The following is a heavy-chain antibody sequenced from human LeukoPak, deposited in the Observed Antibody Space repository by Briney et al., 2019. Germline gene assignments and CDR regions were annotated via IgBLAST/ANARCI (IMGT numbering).Heavy chain of an antibody. Sequence: PSETLSLTCTVSGGSIRSYYWSWIRQPPGKGLEWIGYIHYSGSTNYNPSLKSRVTISVDTSNNQFSLKLSSVTAADTAVYYCARGEYNWNYDYWGQGTLVTVSS. J-gene: IGHJ4*02. CDR2: IHYSGST. D-gene: IGHD1-7*01. V-gene: IGHV4-59*01. CDR1: GGSIRSYY. CDR3: ARGEYNWNYDY.